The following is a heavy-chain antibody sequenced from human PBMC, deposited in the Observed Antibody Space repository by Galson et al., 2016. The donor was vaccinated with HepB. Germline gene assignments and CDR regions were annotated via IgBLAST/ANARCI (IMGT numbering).Heavy chain of an antibody. CDR1: GGSFSSRD. Sequence: SVKVSCEASGGSFSSRDISWVRQAPGRGLGWMGGIIPMFDTTNYAQKFQGRVTITADKSTSTVYMELSSLRSEDTAMYFCARSAEDCSRVSCFPNWFDTWGQGTLVTVSS. D-gene: IGHD2-15*01. V-gene: IGHV1-69*06. CDR3: ARSAEDCSRVSCFPNWFDT. J-gene: IGHJ5*02. CDR2: IIPMFDTT.